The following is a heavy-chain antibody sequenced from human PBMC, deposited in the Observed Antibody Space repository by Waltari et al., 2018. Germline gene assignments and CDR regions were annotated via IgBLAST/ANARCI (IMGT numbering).Heavy chain of an antibody. D-gene: IGHD3-10*01. CDR1: GGSISSRSYY. J-gene: IGHJ5*02. Sequence: QLQLQESGPGLVKPSETLSLTCTVSGGSISSRSYYWGWIRQPPGKGLEWIGSIYYSGSTYYNPSLKSRVTISVDTSKNQFSLKLSSVTAADTAVYYCARGRITMVRGVISWFDPWGQGTLVTVSS. CDR2: IYYSGST. V-gene: IGHV4-39*01. CDR3: ARGRITMVRGVISWFDP.